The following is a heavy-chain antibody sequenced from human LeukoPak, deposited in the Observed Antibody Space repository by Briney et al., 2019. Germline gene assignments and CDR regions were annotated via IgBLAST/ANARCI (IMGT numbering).Heavy chain of an antibody. D-gene: IGHD5-12*01. CDR3: ARDPRGYERAFDI. J-gene: IGHJ3*02. CDR2: IYSGGST. V-gene: IGHV3-53*01. Sequence: PGGSLRLSCAASGFTASSNYMSWVRHAPRKGLEWGSVIYSGGSTNYADSVKGRFTISRDNSKNTLYLQMNSLRAEDTAVYYCARDPRGYERAFDIWGQGTMVTVSS. CDR1: GFTASSNY.